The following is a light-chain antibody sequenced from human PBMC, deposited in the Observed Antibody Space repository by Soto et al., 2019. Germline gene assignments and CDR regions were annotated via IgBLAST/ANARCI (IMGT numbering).Light chain of an antibody. CDR2: WAS. CDR1: QSVLYSSNNKNY. Sequence: DIVMTQSPDSLAVSLGERATINCKSSQSVLYSSNNKNYLAWYQQKPGQPPKLLIYWASTRESGVPDRCSGSGSGTDFTLTISSLQAEDVAVYYCQQYYSTPFTFCPGTKVDIK. CDR3: QQYYSTPFT. V-gene: IGKV4-1*01. J-gene: IGKJ3*01.